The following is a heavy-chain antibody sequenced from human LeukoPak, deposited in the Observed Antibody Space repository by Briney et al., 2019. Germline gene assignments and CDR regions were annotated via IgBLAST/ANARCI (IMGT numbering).Heavy chain of an antibody. J-gene: IGHJ4*02. V-gene: IGHV4-59*01. D-gene: IGHD6-19*01. CDR1: GGSFSDYY. CDR3: ARGGSGWYPYFDY. CDR2: IYYSGNT. Sequence: SETLSLTCAVYGGSFSDYYWKWIRQPPGKGLEWIGSIYYSGNTNYNPSLNSRVTISVDTSKNQFSLKLISVTSADTAVYYCARGGSGWYPYFDYWGQGTLVTVSS.